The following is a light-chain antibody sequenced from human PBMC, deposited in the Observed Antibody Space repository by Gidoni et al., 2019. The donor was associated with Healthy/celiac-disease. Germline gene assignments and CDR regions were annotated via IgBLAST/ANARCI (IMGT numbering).Light chain of an antibody. Sequence: DIVLTQSPGTLSLSPGERATLSCRASQSVSSSYLAWYQQKPGQAPRLLIYGASSRATGIPDFTLTISRLEPEDFEVYYCQQYGSSPYTFGQGTKLEIK. CDR3: QQYGSSPYT. V-gene: IGKV3-20*01. CDR2: GAS. CDR1: QSVSSSY. J-gene: IGKJ2*01.